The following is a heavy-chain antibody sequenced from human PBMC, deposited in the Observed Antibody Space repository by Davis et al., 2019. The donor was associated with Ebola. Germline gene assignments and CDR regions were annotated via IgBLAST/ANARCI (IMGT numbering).Heavy chain of an antibody. CDR2: IYHSGST. CDR3: ARRRCSSTSCYRWYFDL. Sequence: PSETLSLTCTVSGYSISSGYYWGWIRQPPGKGLEWIGSIYHSGSTYYNPSLKSRVTISVDTSKNQFSLKLSSVTAADTAVYYCARRRCSSTSCYRWYFDLWGRGTLVTVSS. CDR1: GYSISSGYY. D-gene: IGHD2-2*01. J-gene: IGHJ2*01. V-gene: IGHV4-38-2*02.